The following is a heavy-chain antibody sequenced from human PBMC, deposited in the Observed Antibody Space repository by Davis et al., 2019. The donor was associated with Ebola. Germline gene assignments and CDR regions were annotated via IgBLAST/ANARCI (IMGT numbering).Heavy chain of an antibody. CDR2: IYYSGST. V-gene: IGHV4-59*12. J-gene: IGHJ5*02. D-gene: IGHD2-2*01. CDR1: GGSFSGYY. CDR3: ARDGVVVPLRGFDP. Sequence: SETLSLTCAVYGGSFSGYYWSWIRQPPGKGLEWIGYIYYSGSTNYNPSLKSRVTISVDKSKNPFSLKLSSVTAADTAVYYCARDGVVVPLRGFDPWGQGTLVTVSS.